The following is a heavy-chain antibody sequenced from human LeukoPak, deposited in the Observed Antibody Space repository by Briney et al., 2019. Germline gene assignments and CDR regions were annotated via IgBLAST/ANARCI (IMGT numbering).Heavy chain of an antibody. CDR2: ISSTSSYI. Sequence: GGSLRLSCAASTFTFTTYSMIWVRQAPGKGLEWVSSISSTSSYIYYADSVRGRFTISRDNAKNSLYLQMNSLGAEDTALYYCAKGLRGYSYAFDYWGQGTLVTVSS. V-gene: IGHV3-21*04. J-gene: IGHJ4*02. D-gene: IGHD5-18*01. CDR1: TFTFTTYS. CDR3: AKGLRGYSYAFDY.